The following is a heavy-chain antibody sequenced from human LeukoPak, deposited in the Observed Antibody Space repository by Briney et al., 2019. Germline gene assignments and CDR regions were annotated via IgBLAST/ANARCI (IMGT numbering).Heavy chain of an antibody. CDR3: AIERDYGYYGYYYYGMDV. J-gene: IGHJ6*02. D-gene: IGHD4-17*01. V-gene: IGHV4-61*01. CDR2: IYYSGST. Sequence: SETLSLTCTVSGGSVSSGSYYWSWIRQPPGKGLEWIGYIYYSGSTNYNPSLKSRVTISVDTSKNQFSLKLSSVTAADTAVYYCAIERDYGYYGYYYYGMDVWGQGTTVTVSS. CDR1: GGSVSSGSYY.